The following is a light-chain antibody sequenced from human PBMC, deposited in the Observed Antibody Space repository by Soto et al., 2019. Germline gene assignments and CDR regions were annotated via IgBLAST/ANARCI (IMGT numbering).Light chain of an antibody. CDR1: QAISSW. V-gene: IGKV1-5*03. Sequence: DIQMTQSPATLSGSLGDRVTITCRASQAISSWLAWYHQKPGKAPKLLIDKTSTLKSVVPSRFSGSGSGTEFTLTISSLQLDDFATYYCPHYNSHSEPFRQGTKVDIK. CDR2: KTS. CDR3: PHYNSHSEP. J-gene: IGKJ1*01.